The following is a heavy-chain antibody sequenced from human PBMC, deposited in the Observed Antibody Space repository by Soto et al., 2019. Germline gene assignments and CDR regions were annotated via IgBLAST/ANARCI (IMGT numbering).Heavy chain of an antibody. V-gene: IGHV3-23*01. Sequence: EVQLLESGGGLVQPGGSLRLSCAASEFTFSSYAMSWVRQAPGKGLEWVSGIRGGGDNTYYADSVKGRSTISRDNSQNTLYLRINSLRAEDTAVYYCVKGRGLFDYWGQGTLVTVSS. D-gene: IGHD3-10*01. J-gene: IGHJ4*02. CDR3: VKGRGLFDY. CDR2: IRGGGDNT. CDR1: EFTFSSYA.